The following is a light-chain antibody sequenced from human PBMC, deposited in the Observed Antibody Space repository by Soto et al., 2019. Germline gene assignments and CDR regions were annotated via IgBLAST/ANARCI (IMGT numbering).Light chain of an antibody. CDR3: QQYYITPRT. Sequence: DIVMTQSPDSLAASLGERATINCKSSQSVLYSSNNKNYLAWYQQKPGQPPKLLIYWASTRESGVPDRFSGSGSGTDFTLTIRSLQAEDVAVYYCQQYYITPRTFGQGTKVEIK. CDR1: QSVLYSSNNKNY. J-gene: IGKJ1*01. V-gene: IGKV4-1*01. CDR2: WAS.